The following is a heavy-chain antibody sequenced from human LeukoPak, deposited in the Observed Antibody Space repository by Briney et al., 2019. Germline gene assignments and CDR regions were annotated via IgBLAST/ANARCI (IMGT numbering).Heavy chain of an antibody. CDR2: INWNTGVI. V-gene: IGHV3-9*01. Sequence: GGSLRLSCAASGITFDEYAMNWVRQAPGKGLEWVSNINWNTGVIVYADSVKGRFTVSRANAKTSLYLQMNSLRVEDTALYYCAMESRIAVAAIDYWGQGTLVTVSS. J-gene: IGHJ4*02. D-gene: IGHD6-19*01. CDR3: AMESRIAVAAIDY. CDR1: GITFDEYA.